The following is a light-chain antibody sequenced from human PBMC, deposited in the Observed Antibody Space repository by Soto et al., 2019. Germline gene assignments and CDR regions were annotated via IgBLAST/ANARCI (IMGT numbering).Light chain of an antibody. CDR3: GSFTRSSTYV. V-gene: IGLV2-14*01. CDR2: DVS. CDR1: SSDVGRYNY. J-gene: IGLJ1*01. Sequence: QSVLTQPASVSGSPGQSITISCTGTSSDVGRYNYVSWYQQHPGKAPKLTIYDVSNRPSGVSSRFSGSKSGNTASLTISGLQAEDEADYYCGSFTRSSTYVFGTGTKVTVL.